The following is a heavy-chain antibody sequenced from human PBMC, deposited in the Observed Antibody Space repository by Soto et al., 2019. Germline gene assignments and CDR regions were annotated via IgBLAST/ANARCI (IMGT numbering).Heavy chain of an antibody. V-gene: IGHV4-59*08. CDR2: IYYSGST. CDR1: GGSISSYY. D-gene: IGHD4-17*01. CDR3: ARNYGGNVDY. J-gene: IGHJ4*02. Sequence: QVQLQESGPGLVKPSETLSLTCTVSGGSISSYYWSWIRQPPGKGLEWIGYIYYSGSTNDNPSLKSRVTISVDTSKNQFSLKLSSVTAADTAVYYCARNYGGNVDYWGQGTLVTVSS.